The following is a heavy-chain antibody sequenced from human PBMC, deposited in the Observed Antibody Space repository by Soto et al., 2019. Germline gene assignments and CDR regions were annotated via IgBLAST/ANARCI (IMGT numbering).Heavy chain of an antibody. V-gene: IGHV6-1*01. CDR2: TYYRSKWYN. J-gene: IGHJ3*02. D-gene: IGHD7-27*01. CDR1: GDSVSSNSAA. CDR3: ARQAPRWGSFAFDI. Sequence: KQSQTLSLTCAISGDSVSSNSAAWNWIRQSPSRGLEWLGRTYYRSKWYNDYAVSVKSRITINPDTSKNQFSLQLNSVTPEDTAVYYCARQAPRWGSFAFDIWGQGTMVTVSS.